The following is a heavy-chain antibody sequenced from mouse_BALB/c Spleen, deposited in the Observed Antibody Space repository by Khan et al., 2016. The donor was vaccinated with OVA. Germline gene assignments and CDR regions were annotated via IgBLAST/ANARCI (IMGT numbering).Heavy chain of an antibody. Sequence: QIQLVQSGPELKKPGETVQISCTASGFTFTNYGMNWVRQAPGKGLKWMGWINTYTGEPTFTADFKGRFAFSLETSASTAYLQINSLTNEDTATYFCARVGYNGTMDFWGQGTSVTVSS. CDR1: GFTFTNYG. CDR3: ARVGYNGTMDF. J-gene: IGHJ4*01. CDR2: INTYTGEP. D-gene: IGHD2-14*01. V-gene: IGHV9-3-1*01.